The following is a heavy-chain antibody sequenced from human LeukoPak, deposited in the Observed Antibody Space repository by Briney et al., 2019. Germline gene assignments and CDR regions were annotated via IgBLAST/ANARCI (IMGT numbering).Heavy chain of an antibody. CDR3: ARALYNPRRWFDP. V-gene: IGHV1-69*06. Sequence: SVKVSCKASGGTFSSYAISWVRQAPGQGLEWMGGIIPIFGTANYAQKFQGRVTITADKSTSTAYMELSSLRSEDTAVYYCARALYNPRRWFDPWGQGTLVTVSS. J-gene: IGHJ5*02. D-gene: IGHD5-24*01. CDR2: IIPIFGTA. CDR1: GGTFSSYA.